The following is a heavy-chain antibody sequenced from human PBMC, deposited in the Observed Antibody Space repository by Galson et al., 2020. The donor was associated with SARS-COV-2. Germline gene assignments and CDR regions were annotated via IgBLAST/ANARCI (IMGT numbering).Heavy chain of an antibody. CDR2: ISYTGST. J-gene: IGHJ4*02. V-gene: IGHV4-59*08. Sequence: TLSLTCAVSIGSMTGHYWSWIRQAPGKGLEWIGYISYTGSTTYNPSLKSRVTISIDTSKNQFSLKLTSVTAADTALYYCAKLAEGRRSSEDYWGQGTLVTVSS. D-gene: IGHD1-26*01. CDR1: IGSMTGHY. CDR3: AKLAEGRRSSEDY.